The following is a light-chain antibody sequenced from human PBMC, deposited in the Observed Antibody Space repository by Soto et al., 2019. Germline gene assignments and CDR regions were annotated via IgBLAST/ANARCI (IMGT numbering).Light chain of an antibody. CDR3: QQYGSSPPLN. CDR1: QSVSSN. J-gene: IGKJ4*01. Sequence: EIVLTQSPGTLSFSPLERATLSFSASQSVSSNLAWYQQKPGQAPRLLIYGASTRDTGIPARFSGSGSGTDSTLTISRLEPEDFAVYYCQQYGSSPPLNFGGGTKVDIK. V-gene: IGKV3-20*01. CDR2: GAS.